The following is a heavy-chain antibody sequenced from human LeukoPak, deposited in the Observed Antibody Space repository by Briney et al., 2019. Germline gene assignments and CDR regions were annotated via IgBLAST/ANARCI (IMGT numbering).Heavy chain of an antibody. CDR2: IYYSGST. J-gene: IGHJ3*02. Sequence: TSQTLSLTCTVSGGSISSGDYYWSWIRQPPGKGLEWIGYIYYSGSTYYNPSLKSRVTISVDTSKNQFSLKLSSVTAADTAVYYCAREGTTHAFDIWGQGTMVTVSS. D-gene: IGHD1-7*01. V-gene: IGHV4-30-4*08. CDR1: GGSISSGDYY. CDR3: AREGTTHAFDI.